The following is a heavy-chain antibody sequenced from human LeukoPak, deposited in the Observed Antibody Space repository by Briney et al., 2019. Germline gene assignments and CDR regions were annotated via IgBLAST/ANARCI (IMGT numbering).Heavy chain of an antibody. CDR2: INAGNGNT. Sequence: ASVKVSCKASGYTFTSYAMHWVRQAPGQRLEWMGWINAGNGNTKYSQKFQGRVTITRDTSASTACMELSSLRSEDTAVYYCARVRQLPNWFDPWGQGTLVTVSS. D-gene: IGHD6-6*01. CDR3: ARVRQLPNWFDP. V-gene: IGHV1-3*01. J-gene: IGHJ5*02. CDR1: GYTFTSYA.